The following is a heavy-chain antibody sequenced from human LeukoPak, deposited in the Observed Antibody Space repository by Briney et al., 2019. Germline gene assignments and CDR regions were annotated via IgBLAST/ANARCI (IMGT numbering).Heavy chain of an antibody. CDR2: ISGSGGST. D-gene: IGHD5-24*01. J-gene: IGHJ4*02. Sequence: PGGSLRLSCAASGFTFSSYAMSWVRQAPGKGLEWVSAISGSGGSTYYADSVKGRFTISRDNSKNTLYLQMNSLRAEDTAVYYCARGDRRWLQFNFFDYWGQGTLVTVSS. CDR1: GFTFSSYA. V-gene: IGHV3-23*01. CDR3: ARGDRRWLQFNFFDY.